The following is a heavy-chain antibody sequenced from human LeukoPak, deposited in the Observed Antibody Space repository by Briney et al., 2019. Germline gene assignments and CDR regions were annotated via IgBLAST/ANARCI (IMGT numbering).Heavy chain of an antibody. D-gene: IGHD3-22*01. CDR3: ARAQYYYDSSGLRPNWFDP. V-gene: IGHV4-4*07. CDR1: GGSISSYY. J-gene: IGHJ5*02. Sequence: SETLSLTCTVSGGSISSYYWSWIRQPAGKGLEWIGRIYTSGSTNYNPSLKSRVTMSVDTSKNQFSLKLSSVTAADTAVYYCARAQYYYDSSGLRPNWFDPWGQGTLVTVSS. CDR2: IYTSGST.